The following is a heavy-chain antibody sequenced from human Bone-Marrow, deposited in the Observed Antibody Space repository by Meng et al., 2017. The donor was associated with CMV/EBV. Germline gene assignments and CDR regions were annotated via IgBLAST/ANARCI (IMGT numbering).Heavy chain of an antibody. CDR2: IKQDGSEK. Sequence: GESPKIHCEASGFTFSSYWMSWVRQAPGKGLEWVANIKQDGSEKYYVDSVKGRFTISRDNAKNSLYLQMNSLRAEDTAVYYCAIVAYGDYVIWFDPWGQGTLVTVSS. CDR1: GFTFSSYW. J-gene: IGHJ5*02. CDR3: AIVAYGDYVIWFDP. D-gene: IGHD4-17*01. V-gene: IGHV3-7*01.